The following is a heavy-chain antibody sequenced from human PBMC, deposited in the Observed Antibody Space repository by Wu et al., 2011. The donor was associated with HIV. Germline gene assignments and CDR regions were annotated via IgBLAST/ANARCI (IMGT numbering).Heavy chain of an antibody. CDR2: INPDSGGT. V-gene: IGHV1-2*02. Sequence: LVQSGAEVKKPGASVKVSCKASGYTFTGYYIHWVRQAPGQGLEWMGWINPDSGGTNYAQKFQGRVTMTRDTSTSTVYMELSSLRSEDTAVYYCARDRPPDGGYGHSYYFYGMDVWGQGTTVTVSS. J-gene: IGHJ6*02. D-gene: IGHD3-10*01. CDR3: ARDRPPDGGYGHSYYFYGMDV. CDR1: GYTFTGYY.